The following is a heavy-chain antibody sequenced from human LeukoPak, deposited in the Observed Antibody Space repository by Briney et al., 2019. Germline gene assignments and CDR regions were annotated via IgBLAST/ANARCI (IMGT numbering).Heavy chain of an antibody. CDR3: AREGCSSTSCYIIGDDNWFDP. CDR2: IYSGGST. J-gene: IGHJ5*02. Sequence: PGGSLRLSCAASGFTVSSNYMSWVRQAPGKGLEWVSVIYSGGSTYYADSVKGRFTISRDNSKNTLYLQMNSLRAEDTAVYYCAREGCSSTSCYIIGDDNWFDPWGQGTLVTVSS. V-gene: IGHV3-66*01. CDR1: GFTVSSNY. D-gene: IGHD2-2*01.